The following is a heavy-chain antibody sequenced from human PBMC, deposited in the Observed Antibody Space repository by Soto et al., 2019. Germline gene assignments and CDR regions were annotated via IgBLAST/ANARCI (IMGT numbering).Heavy chain of an antibody. D-gene: IGHD6-19*01. J-gene: IGHJ6*02. CDR2: ISGYNANT. CDR3: ARDRGSGWYPGDYYYGMDV. V-gene: IGHV1-18*04. Sequence: ASVKVSCKASGYTFTSYSITWVRQAPGQSLEWMGWISGYNANTNYAQKVQGRVTITADKSTSTAYMELSSLRSEDTAVYYCARDRGSGWYPGDYYYGMDVWGQGTTVTVSS. CDR1: GYTFTSYS.